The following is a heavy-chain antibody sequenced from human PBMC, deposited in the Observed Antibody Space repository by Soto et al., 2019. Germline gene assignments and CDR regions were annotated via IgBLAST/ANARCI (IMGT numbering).Heavy chain of an antibody. D-gene: IGHD3-3*01. CDR2: IWYDGSNK. J-gene: IGHJ6*02. Sequence: GGSLRLSCAASGFTFSSYGMHWVRQAPGKGLEWVAVIWYDGSNKYYADSVKGRFTISRDNSKNTLYLQMNSLRAEDTAVYYCARAQLGFLEWSTSYGMDVWGQGTTVTVSS. CDR1: GFTFSSYG. V-gene: IGHV3-33*01. CDR3: ARAQLGFLEWSTSYGMDV.